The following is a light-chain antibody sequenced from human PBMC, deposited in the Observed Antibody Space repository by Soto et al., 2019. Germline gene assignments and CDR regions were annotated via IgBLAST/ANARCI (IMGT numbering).Light chain of an antibody. V-gene: IGKV3-11*01. CDR2: DAS. J-gene: IGKJ4*01. Sequence: EIVLTQSPGTLSLSPGERATLSCRASQSVSNNLAWYQQKPGQAPRLLIYDASNRATGIPARFSGSGSGTDFTLSISSLEPEDFAVYYCQQRSNWPLTFGGGTKVEIK. CDR1: QSVSNN. CDR3: QQRSNWPLT.